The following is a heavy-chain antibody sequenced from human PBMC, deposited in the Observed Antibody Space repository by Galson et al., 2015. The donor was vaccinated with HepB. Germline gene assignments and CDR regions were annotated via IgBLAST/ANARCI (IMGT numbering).Heavy chain of an antibody. CDR3: ARRYLTVTTLDAFDI. J-gene: IGHJ3*02. Sequence: QSGAEVEKPGESLKISCKGSGYSFTSYWIGWVRQMPGKGLEWMGIIYPGDSDTRYSPSFQGQVTISADKSISTAYLQWSSLKASDTAMYYCARRYLTVTTLDAFDIWGQGTMVTVSS. CDR2: IYPGDSDT. V-gene: IGHV5-51*01. CDR1: GYSFTSYW. D-gene: IGHD4-17*01.